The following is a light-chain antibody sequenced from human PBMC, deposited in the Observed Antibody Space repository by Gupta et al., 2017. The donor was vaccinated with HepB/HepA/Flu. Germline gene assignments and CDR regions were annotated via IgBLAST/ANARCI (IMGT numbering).Light chain of an antibody. CDR2: GAS. V-gene: IGKV3-20*01. Sequence: EIVLTQSPGILSLSPGERATLSCRASQSVSSNFLAWYQQKPGQAPRLVIYGASSRATGIPDRFSGRGSGTDFTLTISRLEPEDFAVYYCQQYGSSPPWTFGQGTKVEI. J-gene: IGKJ1*01. CDR3: QQYGSSPPWT. CDR1: QSVSSNF.